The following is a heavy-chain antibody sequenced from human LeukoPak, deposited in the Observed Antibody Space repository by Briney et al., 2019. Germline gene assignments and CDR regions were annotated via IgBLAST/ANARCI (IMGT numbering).Heavy chain of an antibody. J-gene: IGHJ2*01. V-gene: IGHV3-7*01. CDR1: GFTFSSYW. Sequence: GGSLRLSCAASGFTFSSYWMSWVRQAPGQGLDWVANIKQDGSEKYYVDSVKGRFTISRDNAKNSRYLQRNGLRAEDTAVYYCARSIVGATQWYFDLWGRGTLVTVSS. CDR3: ARSIVGATQWYFDL. D-gene: IGHD1-26*01. CDR2: IKQDGSEK.